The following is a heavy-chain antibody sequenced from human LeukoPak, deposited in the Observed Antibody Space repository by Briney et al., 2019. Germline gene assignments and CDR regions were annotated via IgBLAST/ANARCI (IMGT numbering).Heavy chain of an antibody. D-gene: IGHD6-19*01. J-gene: IGHJ5*02. CDR2: INPNSGGT. CDR1: GYTFTGYY. CDR3: ARVAVAGTPYNWFDP. Sequence: ASVKVSCKASGYTFTGYYMHWVRQAPGQGLEWMGWINPNSGGTNYAQKFQGRVTMTRDTSISTAYMELSGLRSDDTAVYYCARVAVAGTPYNWFDPWGQGTLVTVSS. V-gene: IGHV1-2*02.